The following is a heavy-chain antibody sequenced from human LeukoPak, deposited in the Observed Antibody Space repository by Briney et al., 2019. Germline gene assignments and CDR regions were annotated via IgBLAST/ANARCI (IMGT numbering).Heavy chain of an antibody. CDR2: INHSGST. CDR3: ARDAGYYYDSSGYSITAEYFQH. Sequence: SETLSLTCAVYGGSFSGYYWSWIRQPPGKGLEWIGEINHSGSTNYNPSLKSRVTISVDTSKNQFSLKLSSVTAADTAVYYCARDAGYYYDSSGYSITAEYFQHWGQGTLVTVSS. V-gene: IGHV4-34*01. J-gene: IGHJ1*01. D-gene: IGHD3-22*01. CDR1: GGSFSGYY.